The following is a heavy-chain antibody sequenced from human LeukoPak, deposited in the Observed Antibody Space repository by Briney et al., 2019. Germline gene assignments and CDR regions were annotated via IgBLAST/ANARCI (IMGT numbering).Heavy chain of an antibody. J-gene: IGHJ4*02. CDR3: AKGRIGSYAFDY. D-gene: IGHD1-26*01. CDR1: GFTFSNYL. V-gene: IGHV3-48*01. Sequence: GGSLRLSCVGSGFTFSNYLMNWVRQAPGKGLEWVSFISSTGGTIYYADSVKGRFTVSRDNAKNSLLLQMNSLRAEDTAIYYCAKGRIGSYAFDYRGQGTLVTVSS. CDR2: ISSTGGTI.